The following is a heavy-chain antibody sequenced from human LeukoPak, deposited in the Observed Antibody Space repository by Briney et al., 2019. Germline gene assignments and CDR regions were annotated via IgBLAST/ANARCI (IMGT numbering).Heavy chain of an antibody. V-gene: IGHV3-30*12. CDR2: VSYDGNTN. D-gene: IGHD5-12*01. CDR1: GFRFSSYG. J-gene: IGHJ4*02. Sequence: GGSLRLSCVASGFRFSSYGLHWVRQAPGEGLEWVAGVSYDGNTNYYVESVKGRFTISRDNSESTLYLQMNSLRAEDTAVYYCAREVFSGYGDYWGQGTLVAVSS. CDR3: AREVFSGYGDY.